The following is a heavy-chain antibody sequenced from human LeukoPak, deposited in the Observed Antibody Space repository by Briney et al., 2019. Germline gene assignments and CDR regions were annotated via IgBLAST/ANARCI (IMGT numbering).Heavy chain of an antibody. J-gene: IGHJ4*02. D-gene: IGHD2-21*02. CDR1: GDSIGSYY. Sequence: SETLSLTCTVSGDSIGSYYWTWIRQPAGKGLQWIGRIYTSGSTNYNPSLKSRVTMSVDTSKNQFSLKLTSVTAADTAVYYCARGSAYCGGDCLDYWGQGTLVTVSS. CDR3: ARGSAYCGGDCLDY. CDR2: IYTSGST. V-gene: IGHV4-4*07.